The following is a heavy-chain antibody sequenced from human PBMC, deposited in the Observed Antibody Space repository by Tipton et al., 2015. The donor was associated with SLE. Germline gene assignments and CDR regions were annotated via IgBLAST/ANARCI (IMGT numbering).Heavy chain of an antibody. Sequence: TLSLTCTVSGGSISSYYWSWIRQPPGKGLEWIGYIYYSGSTNYNPSLKSRVTISVDTSKNQFSLKLSSVTAADTAVYYCVRDRGIAARPSYYYYYMDVWGKGTTVTVSS. CDR1: GGSISSYY. CDR3: VRDRGIAARPSYYYYYMDV. V-gene: IGHV4-59*12. J-gene: IGHJ6*03. D-gene: IGHD6-6*01. CDR2: IYYSGST.